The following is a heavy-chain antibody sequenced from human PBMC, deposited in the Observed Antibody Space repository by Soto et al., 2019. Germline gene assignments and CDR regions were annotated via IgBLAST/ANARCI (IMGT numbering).Heavy chain of an antibody. CDR3: XXXXXXXXXXXXXXXGFDY. CDR1: GFTFSSYG. J-gene: IGHJ4*02. D-gene: IGHD3-10*01. V-gene: IGHV3-33*01. Sequence: QVQLVESGGGVVQPGRSLRLSCAASGFTFSSYGMHWVRQAPGKGLEWVAVIWYDGSNKYYADSVKGRFTISRDNSKXXXXXXXXXXXXXXXXXXXXXXXXXXXXXXXXXXXGFDYWGQGTLVTVSS. CDR2: IWYDGSNK.